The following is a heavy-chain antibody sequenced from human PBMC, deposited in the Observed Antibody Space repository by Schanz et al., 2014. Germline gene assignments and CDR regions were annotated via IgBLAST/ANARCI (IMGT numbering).Heavy chain of an antibody. CDR1: GGTFNSYT. D-gene: IGHD6-19*01. V-gene: IGHV1-46*02. J-gene: IGHJ2*01. CDR2: INPSGGST. Sequence: QVQLVQSRAEVKKPGSSMKVSCKASGGTFNSYTINWVRQAPGQGLEWMGMINPSGGSTTYAQKFQGRVTMTRDTSTSTVYMELSSLRSEDTAVYYCARLSVAGRPHVNYWYFDLWGRGTLVTVSS. CDR3: ARLSVAGRPHVNYWYFDL.